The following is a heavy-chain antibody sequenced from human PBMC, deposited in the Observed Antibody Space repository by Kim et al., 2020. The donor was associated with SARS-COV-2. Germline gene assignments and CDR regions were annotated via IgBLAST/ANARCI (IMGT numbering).Heavy chain of an antibody. V-gene: IGHV3-74*01. CDR3: AFTITTEGTRYSDY. Sequence: ADSVKGRFTISRDNAKNTLYLQMNSLRAEDTAVYYCAFTITTEGTRYSDYWGQGTLVTVSS. J-gene: IGHJ4*02. D-gene: IGHD3-9*01.